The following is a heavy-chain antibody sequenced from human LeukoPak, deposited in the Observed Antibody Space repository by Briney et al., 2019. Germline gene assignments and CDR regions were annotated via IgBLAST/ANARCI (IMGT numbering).Heavy chain of an antibody. CDR2: ISDSGGGT. CDR1: GFTFSYYY. V-gene: IGHV3-23*01. CDR3: ARDLYDRATDY. Sequence: PGGSLRLSCAASGFTFSYYYMSGVRQAPGKGLEWLSTISDSGGGTYNADSVKGRFTISRDNSKNTLYLQMNSLRDEDTAVYFCARDLYDRATDYWGQGTLVTVSS. D-gene: IGHD2-8*01. J-gene: IGHJ4*02.